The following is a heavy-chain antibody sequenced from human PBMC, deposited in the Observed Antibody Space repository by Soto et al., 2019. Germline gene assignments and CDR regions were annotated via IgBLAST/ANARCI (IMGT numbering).Heavy chain of an antibody. CDR1: GYTFPRST. Sequence: QGELVPSGAEVKKPGASVKVSCKASGYTFPRSTISWLRQAPGQGLEWLGWINAYSGDRKFAQRFQGRVTMTTDTSTSTAYLELTSLTSDDTAIYFCASANYGDSDYWGQGTLLTVSS. J-gene: IGHJ4*02. V-gene: IGHV1-18*01. CDR3: ASANYGDSDY. D-gene: IGHD4-17*01. CDR2: INAYSGDR.